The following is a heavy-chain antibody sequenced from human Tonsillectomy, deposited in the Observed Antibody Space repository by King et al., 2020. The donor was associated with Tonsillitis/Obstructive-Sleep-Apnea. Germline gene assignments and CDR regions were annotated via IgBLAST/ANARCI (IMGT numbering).Heavy chain of an antibody. D-gene: IGHD5-12*01. V-gene: IGHV5-10-1*01. J-gene: IGHJ3*02. CDR2: IDPSDSYA. CDR1: GYSFSSYW. CDR3: ARGGIGYDFAFDI. Sequence: QLVQSGAEVKEPGESLRISCKGSGYSFSSYWINWVRQMPGKGLEWMGKIDPSDSYANYSPSFQGHGTFSGDKSISTAHLQWSSLRASDNAMYYCARGGIGYDFAFDIWGQGTMVTVSS.